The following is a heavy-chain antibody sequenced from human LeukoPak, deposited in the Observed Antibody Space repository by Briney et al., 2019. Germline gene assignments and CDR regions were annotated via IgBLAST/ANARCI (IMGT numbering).Heavy chain of an antibody. CDR3: AKAGYNYGDFDY. CDR1: GFTFSSYD. J-gene: IGHJ4*02. Sequence: GGTLRLSCAASGFTFSSYDMSWVRQAPGKGLEWVSALDSGGSTYYADSVKGRFTISRDNSKNTLYLQMNSLRAKDTAVYYCAKAGYNYGDFDYWGQGTLVTVSS. CDR2: LDSGGST. V-gene: IGHV3-23*01. D-gene: IGHD5-18*01.